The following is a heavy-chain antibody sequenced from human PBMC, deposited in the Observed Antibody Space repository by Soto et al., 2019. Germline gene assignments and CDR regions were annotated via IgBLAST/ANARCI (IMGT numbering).Heavy chain of an antibody. Sequence: PSETLSLTCTVSGGSISSSSYYWGWIRQPPGKGLEWIGSIYYSGSTYYNPSLKSRVTISVDTSKNQFSLKLSSVTAADTAVYYCARHQAIAAPPDYWGQGTLVTVSS. CDR3: ARHQAIAAPPDY. J-gene: IGHJ4*02. CDR1: GGSISSSSYY. V-gene: IGHV4-39*01. CDR2: IYYSGST. D-gene: IGHD6-6*01.